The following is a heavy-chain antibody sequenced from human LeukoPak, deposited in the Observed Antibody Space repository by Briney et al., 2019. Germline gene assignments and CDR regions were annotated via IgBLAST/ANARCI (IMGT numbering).Heavy chain of an antibody. CDR3: ARAIRGDFWSSNYYMDV. CDR2: IYTSGGT. V-gene: IGHV4-4*07. D-gene: IGHD3-3*01. J-gene: IGHJ6*03. CDR1: GGSISNYY. Sequence: SETLSLTCTVSGGSISNYYCSWIRQPAGKGLEWIGRIYTSGGTNYNPSLKSRVTMSVDTSKIQFSLHLSSVTAADTAVYYCARAIRGDFWSSNYYMDVWGKGTTVTVSS.